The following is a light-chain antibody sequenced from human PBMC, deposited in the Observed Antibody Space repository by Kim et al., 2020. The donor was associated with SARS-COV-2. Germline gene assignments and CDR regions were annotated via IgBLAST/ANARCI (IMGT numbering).Light chain of an antibody. V-gene: IGLV3-1*01. J-gene: IGLJ2*01. CDR2: QDT. Sequence: SYELTQPPSVSVSPGQTATITCSGDDLDDKYFSWYQQKPGQSTVLIIYQDTKRPSGIPARFSGANSGNTASLTISGTQPIDEAHYYCQAWDGIVVFGGGTQLTVL. CDR1: DLDDKY. CDR3: QAWDGIVV.